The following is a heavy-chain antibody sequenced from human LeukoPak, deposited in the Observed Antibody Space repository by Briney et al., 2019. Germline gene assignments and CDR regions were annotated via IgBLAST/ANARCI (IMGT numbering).Heavy chain of an antibody. CDR2: ISYGGIDK. CDR1: GFNFSSYA. D-gene: IGHD3-22*01. Sequence: GTSLRLSCAASGFNFSSYAMHWVRQAPGEGLEWVGLISYGGIDKSYADSVKGRFTISRDNSKNTLYLQMNSLRAEDTAVYYCARGRGYDSGAYNYAFSDYWGQGTLVTVSS. CDR3: ARGRGYDSGAYNYAFSDY. J-gene: IGHJ4*02. V-gene: IGHV3-30*04.